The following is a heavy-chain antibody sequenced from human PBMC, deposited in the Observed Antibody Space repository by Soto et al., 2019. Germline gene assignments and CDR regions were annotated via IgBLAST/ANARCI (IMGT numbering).Heavy chain of an antibody. CDR3: AREDYGDYVLGY. J-gene: IGHJ4*02. CDR2: IWYDGSNK. Sequence: GGSLRLSCAASGFTFSSYGMHWVRQAPGKGLEWVAVIWYDGSNKYYADSVKGRFTISRDNSKNTLYLQMNSLRAEDTAVYYCAREDYGDYVLGYWGQGTLVTVSS. D-gene: IGHD4-17*01. V-gene: IGHV3-33*01. CDR1: GFTFSSYG.